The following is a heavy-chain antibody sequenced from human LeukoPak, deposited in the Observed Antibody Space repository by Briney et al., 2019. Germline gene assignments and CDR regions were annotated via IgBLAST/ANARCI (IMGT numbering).Heavy chain of an antibody. V-gene: IGHV3-23*01. J-gene: IGHJ4*02. Sequence: GGPLRLSCVVSGFTFSSYPMSWVRQAPGKGLEWVSVISGSGDVTHYADSMKGRFTISRDNTKNTLNLQMNGLRDEDTAIYYCARDSSHYLGSSDYWGQGALVTVSS. CDR3: ARDSSHYLGSSDY. CDR1: GFTFSSYP. CDR2: ISGSGDVT. D-gene: IGHD6-6*01.